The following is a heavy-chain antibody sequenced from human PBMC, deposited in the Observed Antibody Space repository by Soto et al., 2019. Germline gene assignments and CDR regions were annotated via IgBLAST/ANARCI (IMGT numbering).Heavy chain of an antibody. J-gene: IGHJ4*02. Sequence: SETLSLTCTVSGGSISSYYWSWIRQPPGKGLEWIGYIYYSGSTNYNPSLKSRVTISVDTSKNQFSLKLSSVTAADTAVYYCASSTYYDYVWGSYRRDYWGQGTLVTVSS. V-gene: IGHV4-59*01. CDR3: ASSTYYDYVWGSYRRDY. D-gene: IGHD3-16*02. CDR2: IYYSGST. CDR1: GGSISSYY.